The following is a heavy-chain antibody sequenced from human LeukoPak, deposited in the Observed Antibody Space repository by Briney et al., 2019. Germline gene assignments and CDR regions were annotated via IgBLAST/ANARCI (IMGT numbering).Heavy chain of an antibody. V-gene: IGHV1-2*02. D-gene: IGHD2-2*01. CDR3: ARDELACSSTSCYEPAGGDY. CDR1: GYTFTGYY. Sequence: ASVKVSCKASGYTFTGYYMHWVRQAPGQGLEWMGWINPSSGGTNYAQKFQGRVTMTRDTSISTAYMELSRLRSDDTAVYYWARDELACSSTSCYEPAGGDYWGQGTLVTVSS. J-gene: IGHJ4*02. CDR2: INPSSGGT.